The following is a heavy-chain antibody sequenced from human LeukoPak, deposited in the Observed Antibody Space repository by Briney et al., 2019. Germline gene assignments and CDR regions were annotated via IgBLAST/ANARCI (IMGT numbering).Heavy chain of an antibody. D-gene: IGHD3-10*01. Sequence: SETLSLTCTVSGGSISSSRYYWGWIRQPPGRGLEWIGSIYYSGSTYYNPSLKSRVTISLDTSKNQFSLNLRSVTAADTAVYYCSTGMLRGLPPVFLDYWGQGTLVTVSS. CDR1: GGSISSSRYY. J-gene: IGHJ4*02. CDR2: IYYSGST. V-gene: IGHV4-39*07. CDR3: STGMLRGLPPVFLDY.